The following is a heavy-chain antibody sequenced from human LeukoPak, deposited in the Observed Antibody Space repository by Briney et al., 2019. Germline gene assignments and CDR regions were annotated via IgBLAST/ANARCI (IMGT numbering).Heavy chain of an antibody. Sequence: ASVKVSCKASGYTFTSYGISWVRQAPGQGLEWMGWISAYNGNTNYAQKLQGRVTMTTDTSTSTAYMEVRSLRSDDTAVYYCARDVPHNYDFWSGPIGTFDYWGQGTLVTVSS. CDR3: ARDVPHNYDFWSGPIGTFDY. CDR1: GYTFTSYG. D-gene: IGHD3-3*01. J-gene: IGHJ4*02. V-gene: IGHV1-18*01. CDR2: ISAYNGNT.